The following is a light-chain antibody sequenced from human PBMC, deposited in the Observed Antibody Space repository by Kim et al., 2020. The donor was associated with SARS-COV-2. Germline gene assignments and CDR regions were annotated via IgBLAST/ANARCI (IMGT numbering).Light chain of an antibody. CDR1: SSDVGSYNL. CDR2: EVS. J-gene: IGLJ3*02. V-gene: IGLV2-23*02. Sequence: GSPGQSFTISCTGTSSDVGSYNLVSWYQQHPGKAPKLMIYEVSKRPSGVSNRFSGSKSGDTASLTISGLQAEDEADYSCCSHAGSRFGGGTQLTVL. CDR3: CSHAGSR.